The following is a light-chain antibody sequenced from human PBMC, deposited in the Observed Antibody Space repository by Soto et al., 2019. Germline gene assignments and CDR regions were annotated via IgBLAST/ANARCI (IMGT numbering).Light chain of an antibody. Sequence: NFMLTQPHSVSESPGKTVTISCTRSSGSIASNYVQWYQQRPGSAPTTVIYEDNQRPSGVPEPFSGSIDSSSNSASLTISGLKTEDEADYYCQSYDSSTVVFGGGTKLTVL. CDR3: QSYDSSTVV. CDR1: SGSIASNY. J-gene: IGLJ2*01. V-gene: IGLV6-57*04. CDR2: EDN.